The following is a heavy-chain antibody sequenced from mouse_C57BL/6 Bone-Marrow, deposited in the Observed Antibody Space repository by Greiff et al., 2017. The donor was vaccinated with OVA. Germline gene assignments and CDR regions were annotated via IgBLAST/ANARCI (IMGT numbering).Heavy chain of an antibody. D-gene: IGHD1-1*01. CDR1: GYTFTSYW. CDR3: AHYYGSSYEYYAMDY. Sequence: QVQLQQSGAELVKPGASVKLSCKASGYTFTSYWMHWVKQRPGRGLEWIGRIDPNSGGTKYNEKFKSKATLTVDKPSSTAYMQLSSLTSEDSAVYYCAHYYGSSYEYYAMDYWGQGTSVTVSS. CDR2: IDPNSGGT. V-gene: IGHV1-72*01. J-gene: IGHJ4*01.